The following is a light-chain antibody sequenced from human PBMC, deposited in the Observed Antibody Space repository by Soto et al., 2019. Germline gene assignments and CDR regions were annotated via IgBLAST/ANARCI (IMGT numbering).Light chain of an antibody. Sequence: EILMTQSPATLSVSPGESATLSCRASQSGSRNVAWYQQKHGQAPRVLIYGASTRATGIPARFSGSGSGTEFTLPISSLRSEDCAVCYCQHYNNWPPWTFGQGTKV. CDR1: QSGSRN. CDR2: GAS. J-gene: IGKJ1*01. CDR3: QHYNNWPPWT. V-gene: IGKV3-15*01.